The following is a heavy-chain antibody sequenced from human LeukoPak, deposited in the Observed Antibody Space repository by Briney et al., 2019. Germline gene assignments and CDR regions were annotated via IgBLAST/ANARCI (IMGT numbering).Heavy chain of an antibody. J-gene: IGHJ3*02. Sequence: PSETLSLTCTVSGGSISSYYWSWIRQPPGKGLEWIGYIYYSGSTNYNPSLKSRVTISVDTSKIQFSLKLSSVTAADTAVYYCASLVYDYVWGSYRPNDAFDIWGQGTMVTVSS. CDR2: IYYSGST. D-gene: IGHD3-16*02. CDR3: ASLVYDYVWGSYRPNDAFDI. CDR1: GGSISSYY. V-gene: IGHV4-59*08.